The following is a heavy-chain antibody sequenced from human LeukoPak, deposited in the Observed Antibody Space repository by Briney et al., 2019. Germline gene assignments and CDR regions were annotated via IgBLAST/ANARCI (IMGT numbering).Heavy chain of an antibody. D-gene: IGHD5-18*01. Sequence: GGSLRLSCAASGFTFSSYAMHWVRQAPGKGLEWVAVISYDGSNKYYADSVKGRFTISRDNSKNTLYLQMNSLRAEDTAVYYCARAYTADNWFDPWGKGTLVTVSS. J-gene: IGHJ5*02. CDR2: ISYDGSNK. CDR3: ARAYTADNWFDP. CDR1: GFTFSSYA. V-gene: IGHV3-30*01.